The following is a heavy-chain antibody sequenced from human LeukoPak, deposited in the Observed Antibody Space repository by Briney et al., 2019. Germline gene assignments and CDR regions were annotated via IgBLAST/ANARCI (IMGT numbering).Heavy chain of an antibody. V-gene: IGHV4-34*01. J-gene: IGHJ4*02. CDR1: GGSFSGYY. CDR2: INHSGST. Sequence: PSETLSLTCAVYGGSFSGYYWSWIRQPPGKGLEWIGEINHSGSTNYNPSLKSRVTISVDTSKNQFSLKLSSVTAADTAVYYCARGAGAATVTKPGYYFDYWGQGTLVTVSS. D-gene: IGHD4-17*01. CDR3: ARGAGAATVTKPGYYFDY.